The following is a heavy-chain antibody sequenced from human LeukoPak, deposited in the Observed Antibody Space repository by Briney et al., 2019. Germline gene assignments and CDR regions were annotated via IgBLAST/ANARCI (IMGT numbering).Heavy chain of an antibody. CDR3: ARGRLIRFLEWTTYYYYYGMDV. V-gene: IGHV4-39*07. CDR2: INHSGST. J-gene: IGHJ6*02. CDR1: GGSISSSSYY. Sequence: SETLSLTCTVSGGSISSSSYYWGWIRQPPGKGLEWIGEINHSGSTNYNPSLKSRVTISVDTSKNQFSLKLSSVTAADTAVYYCARGRLIRFLEWTTYYYYYGMDVWGQGTTVTVSS. D-gene: IGHD3-3*01.